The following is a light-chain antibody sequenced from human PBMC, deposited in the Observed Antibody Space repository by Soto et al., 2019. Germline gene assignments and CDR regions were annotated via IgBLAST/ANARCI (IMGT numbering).Light chain of an antibody. CDR3: SSYTSSSTRI. Sequence: QSALTQPASVSGSPGQSITISCTGTSSDVGGYDYVSWYQQHPGKAPKLMIYDVSNRPSGISNRFSASKSGNPASLTISGLQAEVETDYYCSSYTSSSTRIFGGGTKVTVL. J-gene: IGLJ2*01. V-gene: IGLV2-14*01. CDR1: SSDVGGYDY. CDR2: DVS.